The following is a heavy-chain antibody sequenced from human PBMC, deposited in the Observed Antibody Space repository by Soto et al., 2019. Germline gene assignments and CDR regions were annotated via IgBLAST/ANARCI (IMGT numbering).Heavy chain of an antibody. V-gene: IGHV4-31*03. CDR3: ARLVVIDDYFDY. Sequence: SETLSLTCTVSGGSISSDGYYWSWIRQHPGKGLEWIGYIYYSGSTYYNPSLKSRVTISVDTSKNQFSLKLSSVTAADTAVYYCARLVVIDDYFDYWGQGTLVTDSS. D-gene: IGHD2-21*01. CDR1: GGSISSDGYY. J-gene: IGHJ4*02. CDR2: IYYSGST.